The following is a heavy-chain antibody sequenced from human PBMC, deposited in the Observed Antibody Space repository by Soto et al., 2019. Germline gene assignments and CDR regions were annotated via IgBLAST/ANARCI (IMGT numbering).Heavy chain of an antibody. CDR2: ISHDGSNK. D-gene: IGHD3-3*01. Sequence: GGSLRLSCAASRFTFSSYGMYWVRQAPGKGLEWVAVISHDGSNKYHADSVKGRFTISRDNSKNTLYLQMNSLRPEDTAVYYCAKGMGLYYDFWSGLDYWGQGTLVTVSS. J-gene: IGHJ4*02. CDR1: RFTFSSYG. V-gene: IGHV3-30*18. CDR3: AKGMGLYYDFWSGLDY.